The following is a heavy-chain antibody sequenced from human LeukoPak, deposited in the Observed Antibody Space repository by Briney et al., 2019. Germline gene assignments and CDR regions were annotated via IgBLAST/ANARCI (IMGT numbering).Heavy chain of an antibody. D-gene: IGHD6-13*01. CDR1: GFRFNTYS. Sequence: PGGSLRLSCAASGFRFNTYSMNWVRQAPGRGLEWVSVIYSGGSTYYADSVKGRFTISRDNSKNTLYLQMNSLRAEDTAVYYCASSAAAGKVWYYYMDVWGKGTTVTVSS. CDR2: IYSGGST. J-gene: IGHJ6*03. CDR3: ASSAAAGKVWYYYMDV. V-gene: IGHV3-66*01.